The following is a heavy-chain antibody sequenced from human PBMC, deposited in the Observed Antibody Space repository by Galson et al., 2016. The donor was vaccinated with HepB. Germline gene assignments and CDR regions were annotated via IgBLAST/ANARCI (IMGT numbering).Heavy chain of an antibody. V-gene: IGHV4-4*07. CDR3: ARGLYTPFYDYFDT. Sequence: SETLSLTCTVSGVSISSSYWSWIRQSAERGLEWIGRISVSGNTKYNPSLNSRVTMSVDTSKNQFSLSLRSVTAADTAVYFCARGLYTPFYDYFDTWGQGTLITVSS. CDR2: ISVSGNT. D-gene: IGHD2-2*02. CDR1: GVSISSSY. J-gene: IGHJ4*02.